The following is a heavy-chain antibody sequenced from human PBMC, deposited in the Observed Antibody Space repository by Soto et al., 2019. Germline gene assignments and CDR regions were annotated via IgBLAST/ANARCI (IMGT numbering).Heavy chain of an antibody. CDR1: GGAISSGGYY. Sequence: QVQLQESRPGLVKPSQTLSLTCTVSGGAISSGGYYWSWIRQHPGKGLEWIGYIYYSGSTYYNPSHKSRVTISVDSSKNQFARKLRSVTAAHTAVYYCARGRTSSPTPGDYWGQGTLVTVSS. CDR2: IYYSGST. CDR3: ARGRTSSPTPGDY. J-gene: IGHJ4*02. V-gene: IGHV4-31*03. D-gene: IGHD2-2*01.